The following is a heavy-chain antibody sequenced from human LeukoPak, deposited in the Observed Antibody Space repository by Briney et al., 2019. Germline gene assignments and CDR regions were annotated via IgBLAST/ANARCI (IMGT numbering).Heavy chain of an antibody. Sequence: GGSLRLSCAASGFTFSSYSMNWVRQAPGKGLEWVAVISYDGSNKYYADSVKGRFTISRDNSKNTLYLQMNSLRAEDTAVYYCARAQRWYFDLWGRGTLVTVSS. V-gene: IGHV3-30*03. CDR3: ARAQRWYFDL. J-gene: IGHJ2*01. CDR2: ISYDGSNK. CDR1: GFTFSSYS.